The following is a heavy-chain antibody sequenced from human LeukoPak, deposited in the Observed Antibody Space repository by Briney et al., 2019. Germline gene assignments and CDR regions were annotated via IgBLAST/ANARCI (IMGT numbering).Heavy chain of an antibody. CDR2: IKQDGSEK. V-gene: IGHV3-7*01. CDR1: GFTFSSYW. Sequence: PGGSLRLSCAASGFTFSSYWMSWVRQAPGKGLEWLANIKQDGSEKYYVDSVKGRFTISRDNAKNSLYLQMNSLRAEDTAVYYCARVGSRRGSGGSCYKYWGQGTLVTVSS. J-gene: IGHJ4*02. D-gene: IGHD2-15*01. CDR3: ARVGSRRGSGGSCYKY.